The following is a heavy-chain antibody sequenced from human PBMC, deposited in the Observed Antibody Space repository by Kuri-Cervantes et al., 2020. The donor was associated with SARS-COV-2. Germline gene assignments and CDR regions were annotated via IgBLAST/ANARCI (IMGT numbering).Heavy chain of an antibody. D-gene: IGHD6-6*01. V-gene: IGHV3-30*03. J-gene: IGHJ4*02. CDR1: GYTFSSYG. CDR2: ISYDGSNK. Sequence: GESLKISCAASGYTFSSYGMHWVRQAPGKGLEWVAVISYDGSNKYYADSVKGRFTISRDNSKNTLYLQMNSLRAEDTAVYYCARAPSMAARLPVDYWGQGTLVTVSS. CDR3: ARAPSMAARLPVDY.